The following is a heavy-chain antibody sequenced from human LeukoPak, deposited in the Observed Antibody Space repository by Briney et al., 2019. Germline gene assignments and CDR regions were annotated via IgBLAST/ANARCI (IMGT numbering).Heavy chain of an antibody. CDR1: GYTFTSYG. CDR2: ISAYNGNT. D-gene: IGHD3-22*01. V-gene: IGHV1-18*01. J-gene: IGHJ4*01. Sequence: ASVKVSCKASGYTFTSYGISWVRQAPGQGLEWMGWISAYNGNTNYAQKLQGRVTMTIDTSTSTAYMELRSLRSDDTAVYYCARVSRDSSGYYSYYFDYWGQGTLVTVSS. CDR3: ARVSRDSSGYYSYYFDY.